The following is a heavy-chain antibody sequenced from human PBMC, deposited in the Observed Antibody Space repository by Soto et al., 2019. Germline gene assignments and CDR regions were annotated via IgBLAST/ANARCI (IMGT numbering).Heavy chain of an antibody. CDR2: ISDYNGNT. J-gene: IGHJ5*02. CDR3: ARWRSVFSGGSWYFYWFDP. D-gene: IGHD2-15*01. V-gene: IGHV1-18*04. Sequence: GAAVKVSCKPSGYTFTSYGISWLRQAPGQGREWMGGISDYNGNTNYAQKLQGRVTMTTDTSTSTVYMELRSLRSVDTAVYYCARWRSVFSGGSWYFYWFDPWGQGTLVTVSS. CDR1: GYTFTSYG.